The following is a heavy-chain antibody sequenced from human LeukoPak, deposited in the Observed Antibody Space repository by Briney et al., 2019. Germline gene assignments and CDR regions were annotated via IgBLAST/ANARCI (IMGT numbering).Heavy chain of an antibody. CDR1: GYAFTGYY. J-gene: IGHJ4*02. CDR3: ARDGSGSYYNDYLFDY. CDR2: INPNSGGT. V-gene: IGHV1-2*02. D-gene: IGHD3-10*01. Sequence: ASVKVSCKASGYAFTGYYMNWVRQAPGQGLEWMGWINPNSGGTNYAQKFQGRVTMTRDTSISTAYMELSRLRSDDTAVYYCARDGSGSYYNDYLFDYWGQGTLVTVSS.